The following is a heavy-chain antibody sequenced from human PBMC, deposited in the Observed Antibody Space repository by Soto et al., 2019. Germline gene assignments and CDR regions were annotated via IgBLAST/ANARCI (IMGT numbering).Heavy chain of an antibody. D-gene: IGHD2-2*01. Sequence: QEHLVESGGGVFQPGGSLTLSCTASGFPFSSYTMHWLRRAPGKGLEWVGIISFDGSSKYYVDWLKGQIVISRDNSKYSLYLQMHTPRPDDTAIYYCARDTVTSLTPYQGFDYDAMDVWGQGTTVTVSS. V-gene: IGHV3-30*09. CDR3: ARDTVTSLTPYQGFDYDAMDV. CDR1: GFPFSSYT. CDR2: ISFDGSSK. J-gene: IGHJ6*02.